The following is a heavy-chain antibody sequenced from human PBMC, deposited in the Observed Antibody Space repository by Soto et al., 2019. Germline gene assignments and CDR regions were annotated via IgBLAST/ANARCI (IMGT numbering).Heavy chain of an antibody. J-gene: IGHJ6*02. CDR3: VEARGARYCSVTCRGLCHYGMDV. CDR2: NYSSGTT. D-gene: IGHD6-19*01. V-gene: IGHV4-61*03. Sequence: SETLSLTCSVSGATVSRGDYFWTWIRQPPGKGLEWIGYNYSSGTTNYNPALKIRDTISLETSRSYFSLKLTSVTSSDPSIYYCVEARGARYCSVTCRGLCHYGMDVWGQVTPVTVSS. CDR1: GATVSRGDYF.